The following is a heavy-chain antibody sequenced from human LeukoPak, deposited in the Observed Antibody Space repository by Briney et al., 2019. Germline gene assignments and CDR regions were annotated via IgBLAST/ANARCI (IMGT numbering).Heavy chain of an antibody. Sequence: ASVRVSCTASGYTFTDSYMHWVRQAPGQGLEYLAWINLKSGDAKYAQTVQGRVSITRDTSISTAYMDLGSLRADDTAVYSCAGEGRICGGACYSFDSWGQGTLVTVSS. D-gene: IGHD2-21*02. CDR2: INLKSGDA. J-gene: IGHJ4*02. CDR3: AGEGRICGGACYSFDS. CDR1: GYTFTDSY. V-gene: IGHV1-2*02.